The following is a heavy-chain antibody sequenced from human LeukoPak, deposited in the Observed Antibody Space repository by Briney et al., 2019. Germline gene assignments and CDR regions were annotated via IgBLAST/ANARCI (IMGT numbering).Heavy chain of an antibody. D-gene: IGHD4-17*01. CDR2: ISTYNGNT. CDR3: ARTTVTMWSMDAFDI. J-gene: IGHJ3*02. CDR1: GYTFTSHG. Sequence: GASVKVSCKASGYTFTSHGISWVRQAPGQGLEWMGWISTYNGNTNYAQKLQGRVSMTTDTSTSTAYMELRSLRSDDTAVYYCARTTVTMWSMDAFDIWGQGTMVTVSS. V-gene: IGHV1-18*01.